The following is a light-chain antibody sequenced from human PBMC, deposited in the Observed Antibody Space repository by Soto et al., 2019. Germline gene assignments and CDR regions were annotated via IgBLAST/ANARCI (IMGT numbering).Light chain of an antibody. CDR3: QQYNSYSPRT. CDR2: KAS. V-gene: IGKV1-5*03. Sequence: IQMTQSPSTLSASVGDTVAITCRASQSISSWLAWYQQKPGKAPKLLIYKASSLESGVPSRFSGSGSGTEFTLTISSLQPDDFATYYCQQYNSYSPRTFGQGTKVDI. CDR1: QSISSW. J-gene: IGKJ1*01.